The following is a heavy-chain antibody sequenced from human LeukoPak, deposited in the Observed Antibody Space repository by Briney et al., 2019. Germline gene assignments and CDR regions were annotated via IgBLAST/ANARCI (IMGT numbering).Heavy chain of an antibody. CDR3: ARITMVRGVIGYYFDY. Sequence: ASVKVSCKASGYTFTSYAMHWVRQAPGQRLEWMGWINAGNGNTKYSQKFQGSVTITRDTSASTAYMELSSLRSEDTAVYYCARITMVRGVIGYYFDYWGQGTLVTVSS. V-gene: IGHV1-3*01. D-gene: IGHD3-10*01. J-gene: IGHJ4*02. CDR1: GYTFTSYA. CDR2: INAGNGNT.